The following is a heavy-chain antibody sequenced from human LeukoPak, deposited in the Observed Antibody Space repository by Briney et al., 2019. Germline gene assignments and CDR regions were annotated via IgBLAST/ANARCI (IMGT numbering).Heavy chain of an antibody. Sequence: GGSLRLTCAASGFTFSSYSMNWVRQAPGKGLEWVSYISSSSSTIYYADSVKGRFTVSRNNARNSLYLQVNSLRAEDTAVYYCARDSDWNDGLDYWGQGTLVTVSS. V-gene: IGHV3-48*04. CDR2: ISSSSSTI. D-gene: IGHD1-1*01. J-gene: IGHJ4*02. CDR3: ARDSDWNDGLDY. CDR1: GFTFSSYS.